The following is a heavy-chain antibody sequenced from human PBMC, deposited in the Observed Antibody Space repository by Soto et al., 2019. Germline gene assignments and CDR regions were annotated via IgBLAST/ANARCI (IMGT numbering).Heavy chain of an antibody. CDR2: ISSSGSTI. CDR1: GFRFSDYY. V-gene: IGHV3-11*01. D-gene: IGHD2-15*01. J-gene: IGHJ6*03. Sequence: QVQLVESGGGLVKPGGSLRLSCTASGFRFSDYYMSWIRQAPGKGLEWISYISSSGSTIYYADSVKGRFTISRDNAKNSLYLQMNRLRAEDTAVYYCASPPPDIVVEVTPRERETEYYYYMDVWGKGTTVTVSS. CDR3: ASPPPDIVVEVTPRERETEYYYYMDV.